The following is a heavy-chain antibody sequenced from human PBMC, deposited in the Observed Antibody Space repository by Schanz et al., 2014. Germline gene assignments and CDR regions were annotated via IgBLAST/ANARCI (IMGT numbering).Heavy chain of an antibody. CDR3: AGGEYQLLYGN. D-gene: IGHD2-2*02. V-gene: IGHV3-48*01. CDR1: GFTFSTYS. Sequence: EVQLLESGGGLVQPGGSLRLSCAASGFTFSTYSMNWVRQAPGKGLEWVSYISRSSSTIYYADSVKGRFTISRDNAKNSLFLQMNSLRAEDTAVYYCAGGEYQLLYGNWGQGTLVTVSS. CDR2: ISRSSSTI. J-gene: IGHJ4*02.